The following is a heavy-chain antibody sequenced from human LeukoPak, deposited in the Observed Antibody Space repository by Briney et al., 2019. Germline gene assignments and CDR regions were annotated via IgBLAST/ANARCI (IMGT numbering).Heavy chain of an antibody. CDR3: AKVPRFGELFFYFDY. D-gene: IGHD3-10*01. V-gene: IGHV3-43*02. Sequence: GGSLRLSCAASGFTFDDYAMHWVRQAPGKGLEWVSLISGDGGSTYYADSVKGRFTISRDNSKNSLYLQMNSLRTEDTALYYCAKVPRFGELFFYFDYWGQGTLVTVSP. CDR1: GFTFDDYA. CDR2: ISGDGGST. J-gene: IGHJ4*02.